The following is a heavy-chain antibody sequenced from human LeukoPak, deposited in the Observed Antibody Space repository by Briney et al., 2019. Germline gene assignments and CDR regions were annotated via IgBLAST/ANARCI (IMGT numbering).Heavy chain of an antibody. D-gene: IGHD6-13*01. CDR2: ISSSSSYI. V-gene: IGHV3-21*01. J-gene: IGHJ1*01. CDR1: GFTFSSYS. CDR3: ARDAPGIAAGAEYFQH. Sequence: GGSLRLSCAASGFTFSSYSMNWVRQAPGKGLEWVSSISSSSSYIYYADSVKGRFTISRDNAKNSLYLQMNSLRAEDTAVYYCARDAPGIAAGAEYFQHWGQGTLVTVSS.